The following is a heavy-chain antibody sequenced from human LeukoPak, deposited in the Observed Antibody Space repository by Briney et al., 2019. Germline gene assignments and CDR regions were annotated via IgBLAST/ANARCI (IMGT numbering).Heavy chain of an antibody. D-gene: IGHD4/OR15-4a*01. CDR3: ARDSKPYYGPSVVDY. J-gene: IGHJ4*02. V-gene: IGHV3-30*04. CDR1: GLTFSNYA. Sequence: GGSLRLSCAASGLTFSNYAMHWVCQAPGKGLEWVAVISYDGSNKFYADSVKGRFTVSRDNFKNTLDLQMNTLRAEDTAVYYCARDSKPYYGPSVVDYWGQGTLVTVSS. CDR2: ISYDGSNK.